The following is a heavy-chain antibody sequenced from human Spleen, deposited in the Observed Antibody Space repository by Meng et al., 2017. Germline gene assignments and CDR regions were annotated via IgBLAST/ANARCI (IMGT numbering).Heavy chain of an antibody. CDR3: ARVNSDCGGVMCYKGWFDP. D-gene: IGHD2-21*01. J-gene: IGHJ5*02. CDR2: IHFSGST. Sequence: QVQLQDSGPGLVKPSQTLSLTRTVFGCSISGGDYYWSWIRQPPGKGLEWIGYIHFSGSTYYNPSLNSRITISVDMSRNQFSLRLTSVTSADMAVYYCARVNSDCGGVMCYKGWFDPWGQGTLVTVSS. V-gene: IGHV4-30-4*01. CDR1: GCSISGGDYY.